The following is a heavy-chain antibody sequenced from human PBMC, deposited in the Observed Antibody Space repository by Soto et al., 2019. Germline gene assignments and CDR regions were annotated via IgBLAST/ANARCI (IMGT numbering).Heavy chain of an antibody. CDR3: ARLPTTVTSAFDI. Sequence: TSETLSLTCTVSGGSISSSSYYWGWIRQPPGKGLEWIGSIYYSGSTYYNPSLKSRATISVDTSKNQFSLKLSSVTAADTAVYYCARLPTTVTSAFDIWGQGTMVTVSS. CDR1: GGSISSSSYY. J-gene: IGHJ3*02. CDR2: IYYSGST. D-gene: IGHD4-17*01. V-gene: IGHV4-39*01.